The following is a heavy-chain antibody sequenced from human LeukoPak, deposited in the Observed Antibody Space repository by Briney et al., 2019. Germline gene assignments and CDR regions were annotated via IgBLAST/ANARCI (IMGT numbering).Heavy chain of an antibody. Sequence: ASVKVSCKASGGTFSSYAISWVRQAPGQGLEWMGWISAYNGNTNYAQKLQGRVTMTTDTSTSTAYMELRSLRSDDTAVYYCARSRYSSSWLYYFDYWGQGTLVTVSS. J-gene: IGHJ4*02. CDR2: ISAYNGNT. D-gene: IGHD6-13*01. V-gene: IGHV1-18*01. CDR1: GGTFSSYA. CDR3: ARSRYSSSWLYYFDY.